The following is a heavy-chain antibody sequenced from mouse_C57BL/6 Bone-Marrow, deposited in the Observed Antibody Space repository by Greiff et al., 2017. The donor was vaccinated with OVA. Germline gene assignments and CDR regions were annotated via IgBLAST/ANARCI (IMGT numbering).Heavy chain of an antibody. D-gene: IGHD2-3*01. Sequence: VQRVESGAELVKPGASVKMSCKASGYTFTTYPIEWMKQNHGKSLEWIGNFHPCNDDTKYNEKFKGKATLTVEKSSSTVYLELSRLTSDDSAVYYCARRDGYWKFAYWGQGTLVTVSA. CDR2: FHPCNDDT. V-gene: IGHV1-47*01. CDR3: ARRDGYWKFAY. J-gene: IGHJ3*01. CDR1: GYTFTTYP.